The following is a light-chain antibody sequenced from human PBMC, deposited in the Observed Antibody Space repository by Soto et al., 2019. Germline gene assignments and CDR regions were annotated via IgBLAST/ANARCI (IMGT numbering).Light chain of an antibody. CDR1: QSLLHSNGYNY. J-gene: IGKJ5*01. V-gene: IGKV2-28*01. CDR2: LGS. Sequence: DIVMTQSPLSLPVTPGEPASISCRSSQSLLHSNGYNYLGWYVQKPGQSPQFLIYLGSNRASGVPDRFSGSGSGTDFTLRISRVEAEDVGVYYCMQSLQTITFGQGTRLEIK. CDR3: MQSLQTIT.